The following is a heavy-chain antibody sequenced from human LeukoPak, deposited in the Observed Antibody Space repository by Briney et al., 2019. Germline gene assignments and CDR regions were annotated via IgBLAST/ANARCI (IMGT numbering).Heavy chain of an antibody. D-gene: IGHD5-18*01. J-gene: IGHJ3*02. CDR1: GDAFKYYA. CDR3: ALPLQLWYRGAFDI. Sequence: VKVSCKTSGDAFKYYAITWVRQAPGQGLEWMGGVIPVFGRTDYAQKFQGRVTITADKSTSTAYMELNSLTSEDTAVYYCALPLQLWYRGAFDIWGQGTMVTVSS. V-gene: IGHV1-69*06. CDR2: VIPVFGRT.